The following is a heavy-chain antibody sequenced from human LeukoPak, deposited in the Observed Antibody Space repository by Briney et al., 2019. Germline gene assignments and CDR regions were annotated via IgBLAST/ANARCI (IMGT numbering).Heavy chain of an antibody. Sequence: GGSLRLSCSASGFTFSSYAMHWVRQAPGKGLEYASAISSNGGSTYYADSVKGGFTISRDNSKNTLYLQMSSLRAEDTAVYYCVKDRILAAAGYYFDYWGQGTLVTVSS. CDR1: GFTFSSYA. V-gene: IGHV3-64D*06. J-gene: IGHJ4*02. D-gene: IGHD6-13*01. CDR3: VKDRILAAAGYYFDY. CDR2: ISSNGGST.